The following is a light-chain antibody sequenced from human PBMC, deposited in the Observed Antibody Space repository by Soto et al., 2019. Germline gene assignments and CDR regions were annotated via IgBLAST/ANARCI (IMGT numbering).Light chain of an antibody. V-gene: IGLV7-46*01. J-gene: IGLJ3*02. CDR1: TGAVTSGHY. CDR2: DTS. CDR3: LLSYSGARPWV. Sequence: QAVVTQEPSLTVSPGGTVTLPCGSSTGAVTSGHYPFWFQQKPGQAPRTLISDTSNKHSWTPARFSGSLLGGKAALTLSGAQPEDEADYYCLLSYSGARPWVFGGGTKLTVL.